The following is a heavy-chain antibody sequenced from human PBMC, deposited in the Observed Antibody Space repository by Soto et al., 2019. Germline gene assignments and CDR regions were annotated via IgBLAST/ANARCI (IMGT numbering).Heavy chain of an antibody. CDR2: IKSKSDSGTT. CDR1: GFTFSNAW. D-gene: IGHD6-13*01. V-gene: IGHV3-15*01. Sequence: EVQLVESGGRLVKPGGSLRLSCANSGFTFSNAWMSWVRQAPGKGLEWVGRIKSKSDSGTTDYFAPVHGRFTISRDDSEDTLYLQMHSLKTEDTAVYYCATVGPGTLRPFDNWGQGTLVTVSS. J-gene: IGHJ4*02. CDR3: ATVGPGTLRPFDN.